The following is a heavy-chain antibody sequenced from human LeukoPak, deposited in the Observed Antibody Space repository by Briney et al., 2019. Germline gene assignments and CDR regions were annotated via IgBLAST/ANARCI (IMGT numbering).Heavy chain of an antibody. Sequence: SQTLSLTCAISGDSVSTNSAAWNWIRQSPSRGLEWLGRTYYRSKWYNDYAKSVKSRITINPDTSKNQFSLQLNSVTPEDTGVYYCARGRKYYYGSEYYMDVWGKGTTVTISS. J-gene: IGHJ6*03. CDR1: GDSVSTNSAA. D-gene: IGHD3-10*01. V-gene: IGHV6-1*01. CDR2: TYYRSKWYN. CDR3: ARGRKYYYGSEYYMDV.